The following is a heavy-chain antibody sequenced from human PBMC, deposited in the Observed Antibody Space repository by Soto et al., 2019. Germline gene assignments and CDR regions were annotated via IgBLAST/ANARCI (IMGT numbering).Heavy chain of an antibody. V-gene: IGHV3-23*01. CDR3: AKDRASYDSSGYYYY. D-gene: IGHD3-22*01. Sequence: GGSLRLSCAASGFTFSSYAMSWVRQAPGKGLEWVSAISGSGGSTYYADSVKGRFTISRDNSKNTLYLQMNSLRAEDTAVYYCAKDRASYDSSGYYYYWGQGTLVTVSS. J-gene: IGHJ4*02. CDR2: ISGSGGST. CDR1: GFTFSSYA.